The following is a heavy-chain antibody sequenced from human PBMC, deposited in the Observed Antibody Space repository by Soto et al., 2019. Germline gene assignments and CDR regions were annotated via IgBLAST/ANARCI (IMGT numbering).Heavy chain of an antibody. D-gene: IGHD2-2*01. J-gene: IGHJ5*02. Sequence: QVQLVQSGAEVKKPGSSVKVSCKASGGTFSSYTISWVRQAPGQGLEWMGRIIPILGIANYAQKFQGRVTITADKSTSTADRELSSLRSEDTAVYYCARGVVVPAARNWFDPWGQGTLVTVSS. CDR1: GGTFSSYT. CDR2: IIPILGIA. V-gene: IGHV1-69*02. CDR3: ARGVVVPAARNWFDP.